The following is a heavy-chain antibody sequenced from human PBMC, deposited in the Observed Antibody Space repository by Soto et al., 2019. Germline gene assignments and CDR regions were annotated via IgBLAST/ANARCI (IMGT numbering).Heavy chain of an antibody. CDR1: GYSISSGYY. CDR3: ARAYYDFWSGYS. CDR2: IYHSGST. Sequence: PSETLSLTCAVSGYSISSGYYWGWIRQPPGKGLEWIGSIYHSGSTYYNPSLKSRVTISVDTSKNQFSLKLSSVTAADTAVYYCARAYYDFWSGYSWGQGTLVTVPQ. J-gene: IGHJ4*02. V-gene: IGHV4-38-2*01. D-gene: IGHD3-3*01.